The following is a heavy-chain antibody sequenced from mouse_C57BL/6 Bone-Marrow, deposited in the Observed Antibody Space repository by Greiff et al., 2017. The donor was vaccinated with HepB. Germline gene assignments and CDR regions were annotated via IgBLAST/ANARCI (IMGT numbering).Heavy chain of an antibody. CDR2: IYPRDGST. V-gene: IGHV1-85*01. J-gene: IGHJ1*03. CDR1: GYTFTSYD. Sequence: QVQLQQSGPELVKPGASVKLSCKASGYTFTSYDINWVKQRPGQGLEWIGWIYPRDGSTKYNEKFKGKATLTVDTSSSTAYMELHSLTSEDSAVYFGARGKPITTVVAHWYFDVWGTGTTVTVSS. D-gene: IGHD1-1*01. CDR3: ARGKPITTVVAHWYFDV.